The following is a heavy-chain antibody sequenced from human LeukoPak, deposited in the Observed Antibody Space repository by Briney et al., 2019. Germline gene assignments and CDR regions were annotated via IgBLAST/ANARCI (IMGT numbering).Heavy chain of an antibody. J-gene: IGHJ3*02. CDR3: ARDLPSYYYDSSGYPTGALDI. Sequence: ASVKVSCKASGYTFTGYYMHWVRQAPGQGLEWMGWISAYNGNTNYAQKLQGRVTMTTDTSTSTAYMELRSLRSDDTAVYYCARDLPSYYYDSSGYPTGALDIWGQGTMVTVSS. CDR2: ISAYNGNT. V-gene: IGHV1-18*04. CDR1: GYTFTGYY. D-gene: IGHD3-22*01.